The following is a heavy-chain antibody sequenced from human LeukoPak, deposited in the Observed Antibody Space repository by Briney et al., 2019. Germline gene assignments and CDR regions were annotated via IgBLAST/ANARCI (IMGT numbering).Heavy chain of an antibody. CDR1: ESTYRNYV. D-gene: IGHD6-13*01. CDR2: IGESGNT. J-gene: IGHJ6*03. CDR3: AKGWHYMDV. Sequence: GALRLSCITSESTYRNYVINWVRPAPGKGLEWLSIIGESGNTYYADSVKGRFTISRDSSKNTVYGQMSSLRAEDTAVYYCAKGWHYMDVWGRGTTVTVSS. V-gene: IGHV3-23*01.